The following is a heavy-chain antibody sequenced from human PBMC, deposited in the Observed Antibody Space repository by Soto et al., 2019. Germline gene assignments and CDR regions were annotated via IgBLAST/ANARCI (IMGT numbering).Heavy chain of an antibody. Sequence: QVQLQESGPGLVKPSETLSLTCTVSGGSISSYYWSWIRQPPGKGLEWIGYIYYSGSTNYNPSLKSRVTISVDTSKNQCSLKLSSVTAADTAVYYCARDLGGSSGYAFDIWGQGTMVTVSS. CDR2: IYYSGST. V-gene: IGHV4-59*01. D-gene: IGHD3-22*01. CDR1: GGSISSYY. CDR3: ARDLGGSSGYAFDI. J-gene: IGHJ3*02.